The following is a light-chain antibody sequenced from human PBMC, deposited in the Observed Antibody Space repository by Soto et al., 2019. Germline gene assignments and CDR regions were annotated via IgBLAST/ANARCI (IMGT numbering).Light chain of an antibody. Sequence: QSVLNQPASVSGSPGRSLTISCTGTSSDVGGYKSASWYQQHPGKAPKLLIYNVSNRPSGISDRFSGSWSGDTASLTISGLQAEDEADYYCSSYTTTSTYVFGTGTKVTV. CDR3: SSYTTTSTYV. J-gene: IGLJ1*01. CDR1: SSDVGGYKS. V-gene: IGLV2-14*03. CDR2: NVS.